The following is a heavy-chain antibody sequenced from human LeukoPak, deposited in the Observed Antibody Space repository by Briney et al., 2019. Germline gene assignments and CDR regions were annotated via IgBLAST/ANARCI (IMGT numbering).Heavy chain of an antibody. CDR3: ARDLHGGWTWAY. D-gene: IGHD4-23*01. CDR1: GYSFTSCL. Sequence: ASVKVSCTASGYSFTSCLIHWVRQAPGQGFEWMGKIHPSDGDTNYAQRFQGRVTMTRDSSTATVYMEVSSLRPEDTAVYYCARDLHGGWTWAYWGQGTLLTVSS. V-gene: IGHV1-46*01. CDR2: IHPSDGDT. J-gene: IGHJ4*02.